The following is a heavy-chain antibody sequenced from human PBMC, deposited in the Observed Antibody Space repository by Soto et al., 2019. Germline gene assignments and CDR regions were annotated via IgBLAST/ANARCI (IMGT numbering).Heavy chain of an antibody. CDR2: LIGGHYGT. Sequence: GWSLRLSCTASGFTLQNYAMALVRQAPGKGLEWVSTLIGGHYGTAYSYSVKGRFTVSRDNSKNCLYLQMNSLGVEDTAMYFCAKGKSTGDIDWFEPWGKGSLVTVSS. D-gene: IGHD3-10*01. CDR3: AKGKSTGDIDWFEP. CDR1: GFTLQNYA. J-gene: IGHJ5*02. V-gene: IGHV3-23*01.